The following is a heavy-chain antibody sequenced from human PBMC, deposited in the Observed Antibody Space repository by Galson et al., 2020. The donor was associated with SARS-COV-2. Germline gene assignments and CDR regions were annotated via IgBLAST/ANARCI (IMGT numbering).Heavy chain of an antibody. D-gene: IGHD6-6*01. Sequence: GGSLRLSCAASGFTFSSYGMHWVRQAPGKGLEWVAVISYDGSNKYYADSVKGRFTISRDNSKNTLYLQMNSLRAEDTAVYYCAKDLLRFHPSSGTAGYGGQGTLVTVSS. CDR2: ISYDGSNK. CDR3: AKDLLRFHPSSGTAGY. CDR1: GFTFSSYG. V-gene: IGHV3-30*18. J-gene: IGHJ4*02.